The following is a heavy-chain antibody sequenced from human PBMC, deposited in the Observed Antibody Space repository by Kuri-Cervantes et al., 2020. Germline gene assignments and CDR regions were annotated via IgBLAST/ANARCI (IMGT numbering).Heavy chain of an antibody. CDR3: ARSRWFGELLYFDY. Sequence: GESLKISRAASGFTFSSYGMHWVRQAPGKGREYVSAISSNGGSTYYADSVKGRFTISRDNSKNTLYLQMGSLRAEDMAVYYCARSRWFGELLYFDYWGQGTLVTVSS. CDR1: GFTFSSYG. J-gene: IGHJ4*02. D-gene: IGHD3-10*01. V-gene: IGHV3-64*02. CDR2: ISSNGGST.